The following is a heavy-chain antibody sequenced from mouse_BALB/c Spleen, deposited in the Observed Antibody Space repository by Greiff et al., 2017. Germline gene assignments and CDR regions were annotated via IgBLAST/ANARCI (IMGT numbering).Heavy chain of an antibody. V-gene: IGHV5-6-3*01. CDR3: ARDRYAMDY. Sequence: DGQLQESGGGLVQPGGSLKLSCAASGFTFSSYGMSWVRQTPDKRLELVATINSNGGSTYYPDSVKGRFTISRDNAKNTLYLQMSSLKSEDTAMYYCARDRYAMDYWGQGTSVTVSS. CDR2: INSNGGST. CDR1: GFTFSSYG. J-gene: IGHJ4*01.